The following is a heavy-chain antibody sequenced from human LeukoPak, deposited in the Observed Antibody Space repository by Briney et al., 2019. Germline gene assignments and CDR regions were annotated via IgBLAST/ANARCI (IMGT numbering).Heavy chain of an antibody. CDR3: ARGGIAARHFDY. J-gene: IGHJ4*02. D-gene: IGHD6-6*01. CDR2: IIPIFGTA. V-gene: IGHV1-69*05. CDR1: GGTFSSYA. Sequence: SVKVSCKASGGTFSSYAISCVRQAPGQGLEWMGGIIPIFGTANYAQKFQGRVTITTDESTSTAYMELSSLRSEDTAVYYCARGGIAARHFDYWGQGTLVTVSS.